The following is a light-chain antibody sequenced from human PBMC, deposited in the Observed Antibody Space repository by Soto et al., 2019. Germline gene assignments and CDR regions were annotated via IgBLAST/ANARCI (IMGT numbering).Light chain of an antibody. V-gene: IGKV3-15*01. J-gene: IGKJ4*01. CDR2: GAS. CDR1: QSVSSN. Sequence: EIVMTQFPATLSVSPGERATLSCRASQSVSSNLAWYQQKPGQAPRLLIYGASTRATGIPARFSGSGSGTEFTLTISSLQPEDFATYYCQQHDNLLLTFGGGTKVDIK. CDR3: QQHDNLLLT.